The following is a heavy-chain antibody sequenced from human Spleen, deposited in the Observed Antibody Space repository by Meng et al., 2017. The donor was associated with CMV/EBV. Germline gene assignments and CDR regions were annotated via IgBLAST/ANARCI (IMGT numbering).Heavy chain of an antibody. D-gene: IGHD3-22*01. Sequence: ISSSNLWTWGRQVPGKGLEWIGEIYHSGSTNYNPSLKSRVTISVDTSKNQFSLKLSSVTAADTAVYYCARIKYYYDSSGYYSLYFDYWGQGTLVTVSS. CDR1: ISSSNL. J-gene: IGHJ4*02. CDR3: ARIKYYYDSSGYYSLYFDY. CDR2: IYHSGST. V-gene: IGHV4-4*02.